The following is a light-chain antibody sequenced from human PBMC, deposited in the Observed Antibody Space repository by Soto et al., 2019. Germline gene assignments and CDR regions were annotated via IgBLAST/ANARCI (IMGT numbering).Light chain of an antibody. V-gene: IGKV3-11*01. CDR2: DAS. Sequence: EIVLTQSPATLSLSPGETATLSCRASQTVSSYLAWFQQKPGQPPRLLIYDASIKAPGIPARFSGSGSGTDFTATISRLEPEDSAVYYCHQRSNWPKTFAQGTKVEIK. CDR3: HQRSNWPKT. J-gene: IGKJ1*01. CDR1: QTVSSY.